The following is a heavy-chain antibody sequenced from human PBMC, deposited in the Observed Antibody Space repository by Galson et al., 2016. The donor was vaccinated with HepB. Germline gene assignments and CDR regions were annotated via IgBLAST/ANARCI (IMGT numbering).Heavy chain of an antibody. CDR3: TRDPGYYDSSGDYYPGPFD. D-gene: IGHD3-22*01. CDR1: GFTFSSYG. V-gene: IGHV3-33*01. Sequence: SLRLSCAASGFTFSSYGMHWVRQAPGKGLEWVAMIWSDGSNKYYIDSVKGRFTISRDNFQNTLYLQMNSLRAEDTAVYYCTRDPGYYDSSGDYYPGPFDWGQGTLVTVSS. CDR2: IWSDGSNK. J-gene: IGHJ4*02.